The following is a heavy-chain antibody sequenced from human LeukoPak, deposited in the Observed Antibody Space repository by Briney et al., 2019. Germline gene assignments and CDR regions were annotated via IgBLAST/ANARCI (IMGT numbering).Heavy chain of an antibody. Sequence: SETPSLTCAVYGGSFSGYYWSWIRQPPGKGLEWIGEINHSGSTNYNPSLKSRVTISVDTSKNQFSLKLSSVTAADTAVYYCARGQGANYFDYWGQGTLVTVSS. CDR2: INHSGST. CDR1: GGSFSGYY. V-gene: IGHV4-34*01. J-gene: IGHJ4*02. CDR3: ARGQGANYFDY.